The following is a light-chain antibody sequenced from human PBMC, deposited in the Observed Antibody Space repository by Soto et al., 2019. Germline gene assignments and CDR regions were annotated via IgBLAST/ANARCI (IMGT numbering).Light chain of an antibody. J-gene: IGKJ2*01. V-gene: IGKV3-11*01. Sequence: VLTQSPATLSLSPGDRATLSCRASQTISNYLAWYQQKLGQAPRLLIYDASNRATGILARFSGSGSGTDFTLTISSLEPEDFAVYYCQQRSDWPSFGQGTKLEIK. CDR3: QQRSDWPS. CDR1: QTISNY. CDR2: DAS.